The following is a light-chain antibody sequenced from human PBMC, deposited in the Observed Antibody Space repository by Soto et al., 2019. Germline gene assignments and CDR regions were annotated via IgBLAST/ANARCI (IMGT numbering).Light chain of an antibody. CDR2: GAS. J-gene: IGKJ1*01. CDR3: QQYDNWPPWT. Sequence: EVVMTQSPATLSVSPGERATLSCRASQSIRSDLAWYQQKPGQAPRLLIYGASTRATGIPARFSGSGSGTDFTLTISSLQSEDFAVYYCQQYDNWPPWTFGQGTK. CDR1: QSIRSD. V-gene: IGKV3-15*01.